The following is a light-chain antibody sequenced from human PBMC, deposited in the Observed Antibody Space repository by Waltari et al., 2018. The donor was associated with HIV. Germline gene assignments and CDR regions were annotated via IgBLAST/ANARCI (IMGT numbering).Light chain of an antibody. CDR1: SSDVGGYNY. CDR3: TSYTSTTTL. V-gene: IGLV2-14*03. J-gene: IGLJ1*01. CDR2: DVT. Sequence: QSPPTQPASVSGSPGQSITLSCIGTSSDVGGYNYVSWYQQHPGKAPKLMIYDVTNRPAGVSNRFSGSQSGNTASLTISGLQAEDEADYYCTSYTSTTTLFGTGTKVTVL.